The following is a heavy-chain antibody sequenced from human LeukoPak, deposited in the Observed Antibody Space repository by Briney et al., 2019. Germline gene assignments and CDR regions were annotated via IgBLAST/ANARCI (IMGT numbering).Heavy chain of an antibody. CDR2: IYYSGST. CDR3: ARLVVGATRNFDY. CDR1: GGSISSYY. V-gene: IGHV4-59*08. Sequence: PSETLSLTCIVSGGSISSYYWSWIRQPPGKGLEWIGYIYYSGSTNYNPSLKSRVTISVDTSKNQFSLKLSSVTAADTAVYYCARLVVGATRNFDYWGQGTLVTVSS. D-gene: IGHD1-26*01. J-gene: IGHJ4*02.